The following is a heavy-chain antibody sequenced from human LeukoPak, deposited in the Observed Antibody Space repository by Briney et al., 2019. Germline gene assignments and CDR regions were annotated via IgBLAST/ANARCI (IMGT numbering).Heavy chain of an antibody. CDR1: GYTFTTFD. CDR2: TSTYNGNT. D-gene: IGHD6-19*01. J-gene: IGHJ5*02. Sequence: ASVKVSCKASGYTFTTFDISWARQAPGQGLEWMGWTSTYNGNTNYAQNLQGRVTMTTDTSTSTAYMELRSLTSDDTAVYYCARARSGAVARNYNWFDPWGQGTLVTVSS. CDR3: ARARSGAVARNYNWFDP. V-gene: IGHV1-18*01.